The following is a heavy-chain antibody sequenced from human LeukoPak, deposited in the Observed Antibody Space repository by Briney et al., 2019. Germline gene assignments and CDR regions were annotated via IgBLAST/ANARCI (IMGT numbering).Heavy chain of an antibody. J-gene: IGHJ5*02. CDR1: GGSISSGDYY. Sequence: SETLSLTCTVSGGSISSGDYYWSWIRQPPGKGLEWIGYIYYSGSAYYNPSLKSRVTLSVDTSKNQFSLNLSSVTAADTAVYYCDREEWFDPWGQGTLVTVSS. CDR3: DREEWFDP. V-gene: IGHV4-30-4*08. CDR2: IYYSGSA.